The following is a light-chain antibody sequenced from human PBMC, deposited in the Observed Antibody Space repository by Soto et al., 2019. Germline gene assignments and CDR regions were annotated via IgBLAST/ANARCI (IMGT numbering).Light chain of an antibody. CDR2: EDN. Sequence: QSALTQPPSASGSPGQSVTISCTGTNSDVGGYNYVSWYQQYPGKAPKLIIYEDNKRPSGVPDRFSGSKSDTSASLAITGLQAEDEADYYCQSYDSSLSGSRVFGTGTKVTVL. CDR3: QSYDSSLSGSRV. J-gene: IGLJ1*01. CDR1: NSDVGGYNY. V-gene: IGLV2-8*01.